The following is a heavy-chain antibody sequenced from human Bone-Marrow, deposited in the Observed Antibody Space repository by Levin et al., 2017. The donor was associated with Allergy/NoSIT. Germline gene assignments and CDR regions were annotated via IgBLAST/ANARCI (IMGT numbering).Heavy chain of an antibody. CDR1: GFIVSNGF. Sequence: GESLKISCAASGFIVSNGFMSWVRQAPGKGLEWVSVVSAEGHTYYVDSVKGRFTISRDISKNTLYLQMNSLRVEATAIYYCANQRGDYWGQGTQVTVSS. V-gene: IGHV3-53*01. CDR3: ANQRGDY. J-gene: IGHJ4*02. CDR2: VSAEGHT. D-gene: IGHD3-10*01.